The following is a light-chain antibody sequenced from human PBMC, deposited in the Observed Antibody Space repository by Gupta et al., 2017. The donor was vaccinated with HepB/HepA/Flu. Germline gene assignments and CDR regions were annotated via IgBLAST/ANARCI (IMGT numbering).Light chain of an antibody. V-gene: IGLV3-25*03. CDR2: KDT. J-gene: IGLJ2*01. Sequence: SYELTQPPSVSVSTGQTVRITCSGDALPKHYAYWYYQKSGQAPVLIIYKDTERPSGIPERFSGSSSWTTVTLTISGVQAEDEADYYCQSADSSGSWVFGGGTKLTVL. CDR1: ALPKHY. CDR3: QSADSSGSWV.